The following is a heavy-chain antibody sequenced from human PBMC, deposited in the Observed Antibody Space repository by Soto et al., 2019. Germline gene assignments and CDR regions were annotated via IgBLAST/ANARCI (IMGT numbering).Heavy chain of an antibody. J-gene: IGHJ4*02. Sequence: EVQLVGSGGGLVKPGGSLRLSCAASGFTFSSYSMNWVRQAPGKGLEWVSSISSSSNYIYYADSVKGRFTISRDNAKNSLYLQMNILRAEDTAVYYCARGGYCGYDRDVYDYWGQGTLVTVSS. V-gene: IGHV3-21*01. CDR3: ARGGYCGYDRDVYDY. CDR1: GFTFSSYS. D-gene: IGHD5-12*01. CDR2: ISSSSNYI.